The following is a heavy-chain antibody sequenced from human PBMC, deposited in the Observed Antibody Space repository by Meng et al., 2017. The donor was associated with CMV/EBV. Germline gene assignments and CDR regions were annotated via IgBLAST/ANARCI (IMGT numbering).Heavy chain of an antibody. Sequence: GESLKISCAASGFTVSSNYMSWVRQAPGKGLEWVSVIYSGGSTYYADSVKGRFTISRDNSKNTLYLQMNSLRAEDTAVYYCAKDPTYCGGDCYRDYWGQGTLVTVSS. CDR1: GFTVSSNY. J-gene: IGHJ4*02. D-gene: IGHD2-21*01. CDR2: IYSGGST. V-gene: IGHV3-53*01. CDR3: AKDPTYCGGDCYRDY.